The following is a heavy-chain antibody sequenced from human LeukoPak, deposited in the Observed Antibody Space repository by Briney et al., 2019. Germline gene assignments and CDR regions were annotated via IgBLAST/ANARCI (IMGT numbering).Heavy chain of an antibody. CDR1: GRSFSPHY. CDR2: INHSGST. Sequence: SETPSINSAAYGRSFSPHYWRWIRQPPAKALERLGEINHSGSTNYNPSLKSRVTISVDTSKNQFSLKLSSVTAADTAVYYCARKVWRYSPFDYWGQGTLVTVSS. V-gene: IGHV4-34*01. J-gene: IGHJ4*02. CDR3: ARKVWRYSPFDY. D-gene: IGHD5-12*01.